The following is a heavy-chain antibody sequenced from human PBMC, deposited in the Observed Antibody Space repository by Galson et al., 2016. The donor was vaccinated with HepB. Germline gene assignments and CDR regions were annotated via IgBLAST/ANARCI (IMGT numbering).Heavy chain of an antibody. Sequence: SLRLSCAASGFTFSSYAMTWVRQAPGKGLEGVSVISASGNNTYYADSVKGRFTISRDNSKNTLYLQMNSLRAEDTAVYSCAKMDEGTSKRNIDYWGQGTLVTVST. V-gene: IGHV3-23*01. CDR1: GFTFSSYA. CDR2: ISASGNNT. J-gene: IGHJ4*02. D-gene: IGHD2-2*03. CDR3: AKMDEGTSKRNIDY.